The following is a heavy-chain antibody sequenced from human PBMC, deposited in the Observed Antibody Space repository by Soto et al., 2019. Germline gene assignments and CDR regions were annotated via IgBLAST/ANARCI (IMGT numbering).Heavy chain of an antibody. V-gene: IGHV3-23*01. CDR2: ISGSGGRS. CDR3: AKAYFVWSSEQPYYFDY. D-gene: IGHD3-16*01. CDR1: GFTFSNDA. Sequence: EVQLLDSGGGLVQPGGSLRLSCAASGFTFSNDAMTWVRQGPGKGLEWVSGISGSGGRSSYADSVKGRFTISRDNSKSTLYLQMNSLRAEDTAVYYCAKAYFVWSSEQPYYFDYWGQGTLVTVSS. J-gene: IGHJ4*02.